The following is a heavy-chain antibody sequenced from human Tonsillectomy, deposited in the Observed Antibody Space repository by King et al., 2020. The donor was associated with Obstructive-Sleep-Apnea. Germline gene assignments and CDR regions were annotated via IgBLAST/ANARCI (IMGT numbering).Heavy chain of an antibody. V-gene: IGHV3-21*01. CDR2: ISDSGYYI. CDR1: GFTFSSYS. D-gene: IGHD6-25*01. J-gene: IGHJ3*02. CDR3: AREQREAFDI. Sequence: VQLVESGGGLVKPGGCLRLSCAASGFTFSSYSMNWVRQAPGKGLEWVSSISDSGYYIYYADSVKGRFTISRDNAKNTLHLQMNSLRDEDTAVYFCAREQREAFDIWGQGTMVTVSS.